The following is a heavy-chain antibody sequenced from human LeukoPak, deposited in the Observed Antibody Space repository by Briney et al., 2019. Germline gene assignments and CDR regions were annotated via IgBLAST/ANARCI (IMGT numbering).Heavy chain of an antibody. CDR3: ARDRGSQDY. J-gene: IGHJ4*02. CDR1: GFTFSTFW. Sequence: GGSLRLSCAASGFTFSTFWMSWVRQAPGKGLEWVANIKQDGSEKYYVGSVEGRFTISRDNAKNSLYLQMNSLRAEDTAVYYCARDRGSQDYWGQGTLVTVSS. CDR2: IKQDGSEK. D-gene: IGHD3-10*01. V-gene: IGHV3-7*05.